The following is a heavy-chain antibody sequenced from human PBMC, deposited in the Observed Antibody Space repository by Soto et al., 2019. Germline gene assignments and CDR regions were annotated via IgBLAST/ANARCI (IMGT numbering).Heavy chain of an antibody. V-gene: IGHV3-30-3*01. CDR2: ISYDGIKK. CDR1: GFTFGHYA. Sequence: QVQLVESGRGVVQPGRSLRLSCASSGFTFGHYAMHWVRQAPGKGQEWVAVISYDGIKKYYADSVEGRFTISRENSKNTVYMQISGLRSDDTALYYCAGDQPEYWGQGTLVTGSS. J-gene: IGHJ4*02. D-gene: IGHD2-2*01. CDR3: AGDQPEY.